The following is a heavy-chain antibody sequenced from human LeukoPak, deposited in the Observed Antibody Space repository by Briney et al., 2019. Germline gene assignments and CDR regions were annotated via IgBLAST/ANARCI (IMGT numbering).Heavy chain of an antibody. V-gene: IGHV1-18*01. Sequence: ASVKVSCKASGYTFTSYGISWVRQAPGQGLEWMGWISAYNGNTNYAQKLQGRVTMTTDTSTSTAYMELRSLRSDDTAVYYCARSKRQSIFGVARSYMDVWGKGTTVTVS. D-gene: IGHD3-3*01. CDR3: ARSKRQSIFGVARSYMDV. CDR1: GYTFTSYG. J-gene: IGHJ6*03. CDR2: ISAYNGNT.